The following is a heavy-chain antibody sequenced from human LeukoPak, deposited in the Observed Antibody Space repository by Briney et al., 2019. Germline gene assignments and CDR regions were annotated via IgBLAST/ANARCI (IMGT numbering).Heavy chain of an antibody. CDR2: IKQDGSEK. Sequence: GGSLRLSCAASGFTFSSYWMSWVRQAPGKGLEGVANIKQDGSEKYYVDSVKGRFTISRDNAKNSLYLQMNSLRAEDTAVYYCARGDSSSWFYFDYWGQGTLVTVSS. D-gene: IGHD6-13*01. CDR3: ARGDSSSWFYFDY. V-gene: IGHV3-7*01. J-gene: IGHJ4*02. CDR1: GFTFSSYW.